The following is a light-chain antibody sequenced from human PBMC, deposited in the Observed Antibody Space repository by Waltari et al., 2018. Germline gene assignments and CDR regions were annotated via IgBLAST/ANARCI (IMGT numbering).Light chain of an antibody. CDR2: LGS. Sequence: DIVMTQSPLSLPVTPGEPAYISCRSSQSLLLSNGYNYLDWYLQKPGQSPQLLIYLGSNRASGVPDRFSGSGSGTDFTLKISRVEAEDVGVYYCMQALQTPAFGQGTKVEIK. V-gene: IGKV2-28*01. J-gene: IGKJ1*01. CDR1: QSLLLSNGYNY. CDR3: MQALQTPA.